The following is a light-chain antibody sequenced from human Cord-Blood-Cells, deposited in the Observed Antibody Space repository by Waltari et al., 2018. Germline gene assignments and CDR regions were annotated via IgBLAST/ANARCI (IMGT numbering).Light chain of an antibody. CDR2: DVS. CDR1: SXXXGGXXX. V-gene: IGLV2-14*01. CDR3: SSYTSSSTLV. Sequence: QSALTQPASVSGSXGQSIXXSGTGTSXXXGGXXXVSWYPQHPRKAPKLMIYDVSKRPSGVSNRFSGSKSGNTASLTISGLQAEDEADYYCSSYTSSSTLVFGGGTKLTVL. J-gene: IGLJ3*02.